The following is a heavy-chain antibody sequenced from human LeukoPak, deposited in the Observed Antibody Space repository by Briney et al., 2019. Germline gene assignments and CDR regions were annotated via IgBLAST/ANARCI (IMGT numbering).Heavy chain of an antibody. CDR1: GFTFSSYS. D-gene: IGHD3-3*01. V-gene: IGHV3-23*03. Sequence: GGSLRLSCAASGFTFSSYSMNWVRQAPGKGLEWVSVIYSGGSTYYADSVKGRFTISRDNSKNTLYLQMNSLRAEDTAVCYCAKDRDITIFGVVSLFDYWGQGTLVTVSS. CDR2: IYSGGST. J-gene: IGHJ4*02. CDR3: AKDRDITIFGVVSLFDY.